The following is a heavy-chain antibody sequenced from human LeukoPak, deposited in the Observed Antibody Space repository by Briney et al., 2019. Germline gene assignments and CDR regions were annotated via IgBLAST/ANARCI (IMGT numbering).Heavy chain of an antibody. CDR2: ISTYNGNT. CDR1: GYTFTTYA. V-gene: IGHV1-18*01. Sequence: ASVKVSCKASGYTFTTYAISWVRQAPGQGLEWMGWISTYNGNTNYAQKLQGRVTLTTDTSTSTAYMEMRSLRSDDTAVYYCARDKPQIWFGEGLWYFDYWGQGPLVTVSS. D-gene: IGHD3-10*01. CDR3: ARDKPQIWFGEGLWYFDY. J-gene: IGHJ4*02.